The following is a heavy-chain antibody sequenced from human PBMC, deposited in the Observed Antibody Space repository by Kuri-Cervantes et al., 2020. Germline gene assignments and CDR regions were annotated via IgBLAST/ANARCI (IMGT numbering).Heavy chain of an antibody. D-gene: IGHD6-19*01. J-gene: IGHJ4*02. Sequence: GGSLRLSCAASGFTVSSNYMSWVRQAPGKGLEWVAVISYDGSNTYYADSVKGRFTISRDNSKNTLYLQMNSLRAEDTAVYYCAKERSSGWYDFDSWGQGTLVTV. CDR1: GFTVSSNY. CDR3: AKERSSGWYDFDS. CDR2: ISYDGSNT. V-gene: IGHV3-30*18.